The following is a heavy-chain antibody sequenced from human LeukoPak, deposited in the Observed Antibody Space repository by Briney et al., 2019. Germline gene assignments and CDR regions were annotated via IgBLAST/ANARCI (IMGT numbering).Heavy chain of an antibody. D-gene: IGHD2-8*01. V-gene: IGHV4-34*01. CDR3: ARGRGSHCTNGVCYFGSWFDP. Sequence: SETLSLTCAVYGGSFSGYYWGWIRQPPGKGLEWIGEINHSGSTNYNPSLKSRVTISVDTSKNQFSLTLSSVTAADTAVYYCARGRGSHCTNGVCYFGSWFDPWGQGTLVTVSS. J-gene: IGHJ5*02. CDR1: GGSFSGYY. CDR2: INHSGST.